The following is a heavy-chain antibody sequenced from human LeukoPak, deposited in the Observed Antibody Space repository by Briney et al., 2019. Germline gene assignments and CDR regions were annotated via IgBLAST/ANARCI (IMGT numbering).Heavy chain of an antibody. J-gene: IGHJ3*02. D-gene: IGHD5-12*01. Sequence: SETLSLTCAVSGGSISSSTWWSWARQPPGKGLEWIGEIYHSGSTNYNPSLKSRVTISVDKSKNQFSLELSSVTAADTAVYYCASYSGYDYGGAFDIWGQGTMVTVSS. CDR3: ASYSGYDYGGAFDI. CDR2: IYHSGST. CDR1: GGSISSSTW. V-gene: IGHV4-4*02.